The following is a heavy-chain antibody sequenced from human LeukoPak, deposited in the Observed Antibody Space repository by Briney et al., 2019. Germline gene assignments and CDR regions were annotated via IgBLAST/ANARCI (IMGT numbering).Heavy chain of an antibody. CDR3: ARDEASQSAFVSFDY. V-gene: IGHV4-61*02. CDR1: GGSVSSGSYY. CDR2: IYTSGST. Sequence: PSETLSLTCTVSGGSVSSGSYYWSWIRQPAGKGLEWIGRIYTSGSTNYNPSLKSRVTISIDTSKNQFSLKLSSVTAADTAVYYCARDEASQSAFVSFDYWGQGTLVTVSS. J-gene: IGHJ4*02. D-gene: IGHD3-10*01.